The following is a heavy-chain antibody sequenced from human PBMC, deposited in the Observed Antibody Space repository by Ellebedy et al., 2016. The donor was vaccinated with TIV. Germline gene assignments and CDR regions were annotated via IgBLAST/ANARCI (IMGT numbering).Heavy chain of an antibody. CDR1: GFSFRSYW. CDR3: ARRGSYGDYAVQINSWFDS. Sequence: GESLKISCEAFGFSFRSYWMSWVRQAPGKGLEWVANVRGDSEKYYVDSVKGRFTISRDNGKNSLYLQMHSLRPEDTAVYYYARRGSYGDYAVQINSWFDSWGQGTLVTVSS. V-gene: IGHV3-7*01. D-gene: IGHD4-17*01. CDR2: VRGDSEK. J-gene: IGHJ5*01.